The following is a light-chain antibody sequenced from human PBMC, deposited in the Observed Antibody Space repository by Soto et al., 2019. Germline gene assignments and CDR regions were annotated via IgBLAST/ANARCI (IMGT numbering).Light chain of an antibody. J-gene: IGLJ2*01. CDR1: SSDFVGYNY. Sequence: QSVLTQPRSVSGSPGQAVTISCTGTSSDFVGYNYVSWYQQHPGKAPKLMLYDVNKRTAGVPDRFSGSKSGNSASLTISGLSAEDEADYYCCSYAGSYTWVFGGGTKLTVL. CDR2: DVN. CDR3: CSYAGSYTWV. V-gene: IGLV2-11*01.